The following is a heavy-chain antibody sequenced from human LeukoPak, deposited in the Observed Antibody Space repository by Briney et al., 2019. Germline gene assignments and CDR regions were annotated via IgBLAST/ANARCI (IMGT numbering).Heavy chain of an antibody. J-gene: IGHJ4*02. V-gene: IGHV3-66*01. CDR3: TTDRLGLAY. CDR1: GFTVSSNY. CDR2: IYFDGNT. D-gene: IGHD6-6*01. Sequence: PGGSLRLSCAASGFTVSSNYMSWVRQAPGKGLEWVSVIYFDGNTYYADSVKERFTTSRDNSKNTVYLQMNSLKTEDTAVYYCTTDRLGLAYWGQGTLVTVSS.